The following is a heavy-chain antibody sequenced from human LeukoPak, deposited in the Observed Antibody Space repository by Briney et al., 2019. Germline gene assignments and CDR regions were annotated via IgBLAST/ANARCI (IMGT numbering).Heavy chain of an antibody. CDR3: AKAGGDIAALFDY. V-gene: IGHV3-30*18. J-gene: IGHJ4*02. D-gene: IGHD6-25*01. Sequence: PGRSLRLSCAASGFTFSSYGMHWVRQAPGKGLEWVAVISYDGSNKYYADSVKGRFTISRDNSKNTPYLQMNSLRAEDTAVYYCAKAGGDIAALFDYWGQGTLVTVSS. CDR2: ISYDGSNK. CDR1: GFTFSSYG.